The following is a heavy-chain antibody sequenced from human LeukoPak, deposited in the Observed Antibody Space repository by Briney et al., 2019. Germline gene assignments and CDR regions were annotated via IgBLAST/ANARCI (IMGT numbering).Heavy chain of an antibody. CDR1: GFTFSSYW. D-gene: IGHD3-10*01. J-gene: IGHJ4*02. Sequence: GGSLRLSCAASGFTFSSYWMSWVRQAPGKGLEWVANIKQDGSEKYYVGPVKGRFTISRDNAKNSLYLQVSSLRAEDTAVYYCARDGAARGSGSFGDWGQGTLVTVSS. CDR3: ARDGAARGSGSFGD. CDR2: IKQDGSEK. V-gene: IGHV3-7*01.